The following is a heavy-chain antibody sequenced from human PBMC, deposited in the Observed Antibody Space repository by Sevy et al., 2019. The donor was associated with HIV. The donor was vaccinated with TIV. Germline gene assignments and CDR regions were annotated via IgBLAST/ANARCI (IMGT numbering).Heavy chain of an antibody. CDR1: GFTFSSYE. V-gene: IGHV3-48*03. CDR3: AYQLLFRGIDP. J-gene: IGHJ5*02. CDR2: ISSSGSTI. Sequence: GGSLRLSCAAYGFTFSSYEMNWVRQAPGKGLEWVSYISSSGSTIYYADSVKGRFTISRDNAKNSLYLQMNSLRAEDTAVYYCAYQLLFRGIDPWGQGTLVTVSS. D-gene: IGHD2-2*01.